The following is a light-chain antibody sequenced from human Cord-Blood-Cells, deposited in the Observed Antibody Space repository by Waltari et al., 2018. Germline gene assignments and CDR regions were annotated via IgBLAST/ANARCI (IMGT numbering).Light chain of an antibody. V-gene: IGLV2-14*03. Sequence: QPALTQPASVSGSPGQSITNSCTGTSSDVGGYNFFSWYQQHPGKAPKLMIYDVSNRPSGVSNRFSGSKSGNTASLTISGLQAEDEADYYCSSYTSSSTWVFGGGTKLTVL. J-gene: IGLJ3*02. CDR1: SSDVGGYNF. CDR3: SSYTSSSTWV. CDR2: DVS.